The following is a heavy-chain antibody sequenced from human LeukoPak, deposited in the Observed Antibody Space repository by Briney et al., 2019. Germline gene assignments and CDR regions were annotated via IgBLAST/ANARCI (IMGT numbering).Heavy chain of an antibody. D-gene: IGHD3-22*01. J-gene: IGHJ4*02. CDR3: ARDHYYDSSGYYLFY. CDR1: GFTFSDYY. V-gene: IGHV3-11*04. Sequence: PGGSLRLSCAASGFTFSDYYMSWIRQAPGKGLEWVSYISSSGSTIYYADSVKGRFTISRDNAKNSLYLQMNSLRAEDTAVYYCARDHYYDSSGYYLFYWGKGTLVTVSS. CDR2: ISSSGSTI.